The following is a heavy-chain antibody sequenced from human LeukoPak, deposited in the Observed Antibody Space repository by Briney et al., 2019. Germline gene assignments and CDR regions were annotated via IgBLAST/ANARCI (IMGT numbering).Heavy chain of an antibody. J-gene: IGHJ5*02. CDR2: IIPIFGTA. CDR3: AREGRVTTIVSPSGYNWFDP. V-gene: IGHV1-69*13. CDR1: GGTFSSYA. Sequence: SVKVSCKASGGTFSSYAISWVRQAPGQGLEWMGGIIPIFGTANYAQKFQGRVTITADESTSTAYMELSSLRSEDTAVYYCAREGRVTTIVSPSGYNWFDPWGQGTLVTVSS. D-gene: IGHD5-12*01.